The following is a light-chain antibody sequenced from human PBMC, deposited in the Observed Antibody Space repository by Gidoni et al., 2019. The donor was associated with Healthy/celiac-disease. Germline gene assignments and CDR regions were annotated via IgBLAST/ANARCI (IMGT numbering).Light chain of an antibody. CDR1: QSVSSSY. CDR3: QQYGSSPLA. V-gene: IGKV3-20*01. CDR2: GAS. Sequence: EIVLTQSTGTLALSPGERATLSCRASQSVSSSYLAWYQQKPGQAPRLLIYGASSRAPGIPDRFSGSGSGTDFTLTISRLEPEDFAVYYCQQYGSSPLAFGQGTRLEIK. J-gene: IGKJ5*01.